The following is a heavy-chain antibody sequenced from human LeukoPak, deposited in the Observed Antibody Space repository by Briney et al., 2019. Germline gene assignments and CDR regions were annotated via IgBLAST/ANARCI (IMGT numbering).Heavy chain of an antibody. CDR2: INQDGSEM. CDR1: GFTFSNYW. D-gene: IGHD1-26*01. V-gene: IGHV3-7*01. J-gene: IGHJ4*02. Sequence: GGSLRLSCAASGFTFSNYWMSWVRQAPGKGLEWVANINQDGSEMYYPDSVKGRFTISRDNAKNSLSLQMNSLRDEDTAKYYCARDKIVGATYFDYWGQGTLVTVSS. CDR3: ARDKIVGATYFDY.